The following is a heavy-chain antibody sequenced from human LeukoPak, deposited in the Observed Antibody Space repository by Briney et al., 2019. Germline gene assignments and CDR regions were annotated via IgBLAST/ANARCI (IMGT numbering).Heavy chain of an antibody. D-gene: IGHD2-21*01. CDR1: TRYFTNYW. J-gene: IGHJ4*02. CDR3: ARAPVTSCRGAFCYPFDL. CDR2: TSSSDDGT. Sequence: GGSLRLSCTASTRYFTNYWMHWVRQVPGKGLEWVSATSSSDDGTYHADSVRGRFTIYRDNFRNTLYLQMNRLRVEDAALYYCARAPVTSCRGAFCYPFDLWGQGVLVTVSS. V-gene: IGHV3-23*01.